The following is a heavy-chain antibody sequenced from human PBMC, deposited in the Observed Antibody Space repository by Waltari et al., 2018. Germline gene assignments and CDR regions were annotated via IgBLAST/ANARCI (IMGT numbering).Heavy chain of an antibody. D-gene: IGHD7-27*01. CDR1: AFTFTPAW. Sequence: EVQMVESGGGLVKPGDYLRLSCAASAFTFTPAWLTWVRQAPGKGLEWVGRIKSKSDGAITDFAAPVRGRFSISRDDSQNMVFLQMNSLRTEDTAVYYCTTLDAPWGGWGHGTLVTVSS. J-gene: IGHJ4*01. CDR3: TTLDAPWGG. CDR2: IKSKSDGAIT. V-gene: IGHV3-15*01.